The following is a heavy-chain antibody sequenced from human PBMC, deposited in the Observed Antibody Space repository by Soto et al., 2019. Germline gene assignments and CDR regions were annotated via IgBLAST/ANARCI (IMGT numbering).Heavy chain of an antibody. D-gene: IGHD6-13*01. CDR3: AREAIAAAGPFDY. Sequence: LRLSCAASGFTFSSYSMNWVRQAPGKGLEWVSSISSCSSYIYYADSVKGRFTISRDNAKNSLYLQMNSLRAEDTAVYYCAREAIAAAGPFDYWGQGTLVTVS. CDR2: ISSCSSYI. V-gene: IGHV3-21*01. CDR1: GFTFSSYS. J-gene: IGHJ4*02.